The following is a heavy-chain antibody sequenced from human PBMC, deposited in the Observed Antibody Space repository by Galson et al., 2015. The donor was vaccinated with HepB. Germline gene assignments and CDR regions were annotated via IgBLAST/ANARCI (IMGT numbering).Heavy chain of an antibody. Sequence: SETLSLTCTVSGGSISSSSYYWGWIRQPPGKGLEWIGSIYYSGSTYYNPSLKSRVTISVDTSKNQFSLKLSSVTAADTAVYYCARHLNDILTGYWGFDYWGQGTLVTVSS. CDR1: GGSISSSSYY. J-gene: IGHJ4*02. CDR2: IYYSGST. CDR3: ARHLNDILTGYWGFDY. V-gene: IGHV4-39*01. D-gene: IGHD3-9*01.